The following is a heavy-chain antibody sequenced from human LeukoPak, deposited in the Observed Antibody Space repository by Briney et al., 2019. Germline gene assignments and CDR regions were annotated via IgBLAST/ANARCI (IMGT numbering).Heavy chain of an antibody. D-gene: IGHD5-18*01. CDR1: GGSFSGYY. Sequence: SETLSLTCAVYGGSFSGYYWSWIRQPPGKGLEWIGEINHSGSTNYNPSLKSRVTISVDTPKNQFSLKLSSVTAADTAVYYCARTSIQLWLRAIDYWGQGTLVTVSS. CDR2: INHSGST. V-gene: IGHV4-34*01. CDR3: ARTSIQLWLRAIDY. J-gene: IGHJ4*02.